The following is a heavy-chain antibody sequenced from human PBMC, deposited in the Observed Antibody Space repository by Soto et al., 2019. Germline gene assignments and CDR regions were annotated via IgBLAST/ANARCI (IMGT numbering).Heavy chain of an antibody. D-gene: IGHD3-10*01. V-gene: IGHV3-7*05. CDR2: INYDGSEK. CDR3: LSAGSAVS. CDR1: RFTLSNYW. Sequence: PGGCLRLSCAASRFTLSNYWMTWVRQAPGKGLEWVANINYDGSEKNYVDSVKGRFTISRDNTRNSLALQMNTLRVEDTAVYYCLSAGSAVSWGQGTLVTVSS. J-gene: IGHJ4*02.